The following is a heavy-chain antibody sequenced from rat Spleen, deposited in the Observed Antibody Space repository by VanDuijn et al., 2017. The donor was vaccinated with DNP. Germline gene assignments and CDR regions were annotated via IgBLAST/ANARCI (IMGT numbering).Heavy chain of an antibody. CDR3: ARWTRYFDY. CDR1: GLTFSDYS. Sequence: EVQLVESGGGLVQPGRSLKLSCVASGLTFSDYSMAWVRQAPKKGLEWVATIVYDGSGAYYGDSVTGRFTISRDNAKSTLYLQMNSLRSEDTATYYCARWTRYFDYWGQGVMVTVSS. D-gene: IGHD1-4*01. CDR2: IVYDGSGA. J-gene: IGHJ2*01. V-gene: IGHV5-7*01.